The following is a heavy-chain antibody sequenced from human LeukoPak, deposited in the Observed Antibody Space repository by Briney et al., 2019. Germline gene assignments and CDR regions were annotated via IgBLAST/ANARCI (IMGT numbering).Heavy chain of an antibody. V-gene: IGHV1-2*02. J-gene: IGHJ6*02. D-gene: IGHD3-10*01. CDR3: ARSPMVRGGLDV. CDR2: INPNSGGT. CDR1: GYTFTGYY. Sequence: EASVTVSCTASGYTFTGYYMHWVRQAPGQGLEWMGWINPNSGGTNYAQKFQGRVTMTRDTSISTAYMELSRLRSDDTAVYYCARSPMVRGGLDVWGQGTTVTVSS.